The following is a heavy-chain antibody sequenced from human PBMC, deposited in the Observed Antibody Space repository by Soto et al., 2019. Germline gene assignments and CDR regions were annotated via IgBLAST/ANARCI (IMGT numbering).Heavy chain of an antibody. D-gene: IGHD3-3*01. J-gene: IGHJ4*02. CDR3: TTERRVNPDY. V-gene: IGHV3-15*01. Sequence: EVQLVESGGGLVKPGGSLRLSCVASGVTFTNAWMSWVRQAPGKGLEWVGRIKSKTDGGTADYSAPVKGRFTISRDDSKHTLYMQMNSLKTEDTAVYYCTTERRVNPDYWGLGTLVTVSS. CDR1: GVTFTNAW. CDR2: IKSKTDGGTA.